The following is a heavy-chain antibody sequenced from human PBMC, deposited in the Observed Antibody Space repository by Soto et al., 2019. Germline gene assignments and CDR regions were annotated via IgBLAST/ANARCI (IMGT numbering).Heavy chain of an antibody. Sequence: EVQLVESGGGLVKPWGSLRLSCAASGFTFSNAWMNWVRKAPGTGLEWVGRINSKIYGGTTDYAAPVEARFTISRDYSKNTLYLQMNSLQPEVTAVYYCTTGRGHVLFWRQGTLVTLSS. CDR2: INSKIYGGTT. V-gene: IGHV3-15*07. CDR1: GFTFSNAW. D-gene: IGHD2-15*01. CDR3: TTGRGHVLF. J-gene: IGHJ4*02.